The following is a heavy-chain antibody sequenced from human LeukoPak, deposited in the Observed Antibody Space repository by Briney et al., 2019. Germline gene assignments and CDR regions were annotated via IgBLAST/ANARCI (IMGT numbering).Heavy chain of an antibody. CDR3: ARARGYSYGYSNYFDY. J-gene: IGHJ4*02. CDR2: IYSGGST. CDR1: GFTVSSNY. Sequence: GGSLRLSCAASGFTVSSNYMSWVRQAPGKGLEWVSVIYSGGSTYYADSVKGQFTISRDNSKNTLYLQMNSLRAEDTAVYYCARARGYSYGYSNYFDYWGQGTLVTVSS. D-gene: IGHD5-18*01. V-gene: IGHV3-53*01.